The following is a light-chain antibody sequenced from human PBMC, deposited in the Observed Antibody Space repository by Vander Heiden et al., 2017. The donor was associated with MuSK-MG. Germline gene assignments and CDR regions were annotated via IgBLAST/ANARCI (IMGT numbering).Light chain of an antibody. CDR3: QSYDSSLSGWL. CDR2: GNN. Sequence: QSVLTQPASVSGAPGQMVTISCTGSSSNIGAGVDVPWYQQLPGTAPKLLIYGNNKRPSGVPDRFSGSKSGTSASLAITGLQPEDEADYYCQSYDSSLSGWLFGGGTKLTVL. J-gene: IGLJ2*01. CDR1: SSNIGAGVD. V-gene: IGLV1-40*01.